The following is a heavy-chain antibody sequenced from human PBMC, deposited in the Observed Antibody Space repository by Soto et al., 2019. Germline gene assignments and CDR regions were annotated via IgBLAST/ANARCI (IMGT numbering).Heavy chain of an antibody. CDR2: ISSGSSDT. V-gene: IGHV3-21*01. Sequence: GGSLRLSCEASGFTFSRDSMNWVRQVPGKGLEWVASISSGSSDTWYADSVKGRFIISRDNAQNSLFLQMNTLTPEDTAMYYCARVAYWGPGTQVTVSS. CDR1: GFTFSRDS. CDR3: ARVAY. J-gene: IGHJ4*02.